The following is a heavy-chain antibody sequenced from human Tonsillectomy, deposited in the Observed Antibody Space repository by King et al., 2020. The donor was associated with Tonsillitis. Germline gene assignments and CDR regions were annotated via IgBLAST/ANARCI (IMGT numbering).Heavy chain of an antibody. CDR1: GYTFTEYY. V-gene: IGHV1-2*02. J-gene: IGHJ4*02. CDR3: ARDIVGGRRFGVEKDDY. D-gene: IGHD3-3*01. CDR2: INPNSGGT. Sequence: QLVQSGAEVKKPGASVKVSCKASGYTFTEYYMHWVRQAPGQGLEWMGWINPNSGGTNYAQKFQGRVTMTRDTSIITAYMELSRLTSDHTAVFYCARDIVGGRRFGVEKDDYRGQGTLVTVSS.